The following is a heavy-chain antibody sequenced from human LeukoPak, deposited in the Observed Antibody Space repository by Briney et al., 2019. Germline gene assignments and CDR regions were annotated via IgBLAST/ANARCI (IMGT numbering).Heavy chain of an antibody. CDR2: IIPSGGST. V-gene: IGHV1-46*03. J-gene: IGHJ5*02. Sequence: ASAQVSSKASGYSFPSYYIHWVRRPPGQELVWRVLIIPSGGSTSYAQMFQGRVTMTRDTSTSTVYLELSSLRSEDTAVYYCARDTRSDSKWFDLWGQGTLVSVSS. CDR1: GYSFPSYY. CDR3: ARDTRSDSKWFDL.